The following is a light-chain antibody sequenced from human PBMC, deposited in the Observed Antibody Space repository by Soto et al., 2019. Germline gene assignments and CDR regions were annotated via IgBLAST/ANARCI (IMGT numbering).Light chain of an antibody. J-gene: IGLJ1*01. Sequence: VLTQPPSVSAAPGQKVTISCSGSSSNIGGNSVSWYQQLPGTAPKLLIYDDNKRPSGIPDRFSGSKSGTSATLGITGFQTGDEADYYCCSYTSSITYVFGTGTKVTVL. CDR1: SSNIGGNS. CDR2: DDN. CDR3: CSYTSSITYV. V-gene: IGLV1-51*01.